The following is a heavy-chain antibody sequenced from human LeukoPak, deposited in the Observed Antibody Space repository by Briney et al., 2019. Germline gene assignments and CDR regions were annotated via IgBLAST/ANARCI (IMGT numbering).Heavy chain of an antibody. CDR1: GYTFTSCA. D-gene: IGHD2-21*01. CDR3: ACYCGGEKERFDY. Sequence: GASVKVSCKASGYTFTSCAMHWVRQAPGQRLEWMGWINAGNGNTKYSQKFQGRVTITRDTSASTAYMELSSLRSEDTAVYYCACYCGGEKERFDYWGQGTLITVSS. J-gene: IGHJ4*02. V-gene: IGHV1-3*01. CDR2: INAGNGNT.